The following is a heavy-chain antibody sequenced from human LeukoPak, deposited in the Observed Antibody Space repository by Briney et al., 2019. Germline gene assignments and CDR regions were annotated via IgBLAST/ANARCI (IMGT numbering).Heavy chain of an antibody. D-gene: IGHD1-26*01. CDR1: GGSVSSGSYY. J-gene: IGHJ4*02. CDR2: IYYSGST. V-gene: IGHV4-61*01. Sequence: SETLSLTCTVSGGSVSSGSYYWSWIRQPPGKGLKWIGYIYYSGSTNYNPSLKSRVTISVDASKNQFSLKLSSVTAADTAVYYCARAAYSGSYHSDYWGQGTLVTVSS. CDR3: ARAAYSGSYHSDY.